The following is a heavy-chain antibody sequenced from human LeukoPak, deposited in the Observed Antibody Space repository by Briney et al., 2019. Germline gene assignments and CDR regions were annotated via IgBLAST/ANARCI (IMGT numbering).Heavy chain of an antibody. Sequence: PGGSLRLSCAASGFTFSSYAMSWVRQAPGKGLEWVSAISGSGGSTYYADSVKGRFTISRDNSKNTLYLQMNSLRAEDTAVYYCAKGRYSSSWYLDAFDIWGQGTMVTVS. CDR3: AKGRYSSSWYLDAFDI. CDR2: ISGSGGST. J-gene: IGHJ3*02. V-gene: IGHV3-23*01. CDR1: GFTFSSYA. D-gene: IGHD6-13*01.